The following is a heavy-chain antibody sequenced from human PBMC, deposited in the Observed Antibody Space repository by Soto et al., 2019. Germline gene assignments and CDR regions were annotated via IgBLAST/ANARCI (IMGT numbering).Heavy chain of an antibody. Sequence: QVQLQESGPGLVKPSETLSLTCTVSGGSISSYYWSWIRQPPGKGLEWIGYVYYSGSTNYNPSLKGRLTLSVDTSKSQFSLKLSSVTAADTAVYYCARLGTGDLWFDPWGQGTLVTVSS. CDR3: ARLGTGDLWFDP. CDR1: GGSISSYY. CDR2: VYYSGST. D-gene: IGHD7-27*01. V-gene: IGHV4-59*08. J-gene: IGHJ5*02.